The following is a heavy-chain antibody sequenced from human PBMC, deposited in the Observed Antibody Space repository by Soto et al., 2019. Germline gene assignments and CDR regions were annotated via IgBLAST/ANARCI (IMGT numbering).Heavy chain of an antibody. D-gene: IGHD3-22*01. J-gene: IGHJ4*02. CDR3: ASEYYYDSSGYFGY. V-gene: IGHV3-33*01. CDR1: GFTFSSYG. Sequence: GGSLRLSCAASGFTFSSYGMHWVRQAPGKGLEWVAVIWYDGSNKYYADSVKGRFTISRDNSKNTLYLQMNSLRAEDTAVYYCASEYYYDSSGYFGYWGQGTLVTVSS. CDR2: IWYDGSNK.